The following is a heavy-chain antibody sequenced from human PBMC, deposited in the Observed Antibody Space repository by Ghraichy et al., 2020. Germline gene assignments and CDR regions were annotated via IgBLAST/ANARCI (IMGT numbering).Heavy chain of an antibody. Sequence: GSLRLSCTVSGGSISSSSYYWGWIRQPPGKGLEWIGSIYYSGSTYYNPSLKSRVTISVDTSKNQFSLKLSSVTAADTAVYYCARLRGYSSGWFYGMDVWGQGTTVTVSS. CDR3: ARLRGYSSGWFYGMDV. CDR2: IYYSGST. D-gene: IGHD6-19*01. J-gene: IGHJ6*02. CDR1: GGSISSSSYY. V-gene: IGHV4-39*01.